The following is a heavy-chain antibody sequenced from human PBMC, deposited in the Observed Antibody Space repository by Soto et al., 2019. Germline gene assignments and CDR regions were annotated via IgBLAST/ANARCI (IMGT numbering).Heavy chain of an antibody. CDR3: ARGSRDSSGWYGAN. Sequence: GASVKVSCKASGYTFTSYDINWVRQATGQGLEWMGWMNPNSGNTGYAQKFQGRVTMTRNTSISTAYMELSSLRSEDTAVYYCARGSRDSSGWYGANWGQGPLVTSPQ. J-gene: IGHJ4*02. CDR1: GYTFTSYD. D-gene: IGHD6-19*01. CDR2: MNPNSGNT. V-gene: IGHV1-8*01.